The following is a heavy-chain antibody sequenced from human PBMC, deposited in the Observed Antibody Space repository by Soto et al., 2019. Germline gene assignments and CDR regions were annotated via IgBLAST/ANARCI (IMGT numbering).Heavy chain of an antibody. CDR1: GGSISSGDYY. CDR2: IYDSGTT. J-gene: IGHJ1*01. V-gene: IGHV4-31*03. D-gene: IGHD4-17*01. Sequence: QVQLQESGPGLVEPSQTLSLICTVSGGSISSGDYYWSWIRQLPGKGLEWIGYIYDSGTTFHNPSLKSRVSISVETSKNLFSLKLCSMTAADTAVYYCARTSGDYGLSKYFQHWGQGTLVTVSS. CDR3: ARTSGDYGLSKYFQH.